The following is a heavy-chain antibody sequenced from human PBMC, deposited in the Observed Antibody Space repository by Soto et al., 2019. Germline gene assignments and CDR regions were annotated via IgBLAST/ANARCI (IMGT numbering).Heavy chain of an antibody. D-gene: IGHD2-21*02. CDR2: IYYSGST. J-gene: IGHJ6*02. Sequence: QVQLQESGPGLVKPSQTLSLTCTVSGGSISSGGYYWSWIRQHPGKGLELIGYIYYSGSTYYNPSLKSRVTIAVDTSKNHFTLTLSAVTAADTAEYYCARVGGGDSHHVMDVWGQGTTVTVSS. CDR3: ARVGGGDSHHVMDV. V-gene: IGHV4-31*03. CDR1: GGSISSGGYY.